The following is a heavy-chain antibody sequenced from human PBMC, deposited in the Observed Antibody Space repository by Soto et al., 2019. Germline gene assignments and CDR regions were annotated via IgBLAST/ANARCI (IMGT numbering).Heavy chain of an antibody. V-gene: IGHV3-30-3*01. CDR3: ARDRSMNYDFWSGLDY. CDR1: GFTFSSYA. J-gene: IGHJ4*02. D-gene: IGHD3-3*01. CDR2: ISYDGSNK. Sequence: TVGSLRLSCAASGFTFSSYAMHWVRQAPGKGLEWVAVISYDGSNKYYADSVKGRFTISRDNSKNTLYLQMNSLRAEDTAVYYCARDRSMNYDFWSGLDYWGQGTLVTVSS.